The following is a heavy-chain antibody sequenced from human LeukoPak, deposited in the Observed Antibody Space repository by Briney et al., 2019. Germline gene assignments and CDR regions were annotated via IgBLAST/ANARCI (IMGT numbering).Heavy chain of an antibody. CDR2: INPKSGVT. V-gene: IGHV1-2*02. CDR3: ARAGGYCGSTSCYSGYYYYFMDV. CDR1: GYTFTSYD. J-gene: IGHJ6*03. D-gene: IGHD2-2*01. Sequence: ASVKVSCKASGYTFTSYDINWVRQAPGQGLEWMGWINPKSGVTDSKMKFQGRVTLTRDTSITTAYMELISLTSDDAAVYYCARAGGYCGSTSCYSGYYYYFMDVWGKGTTVTVSS.